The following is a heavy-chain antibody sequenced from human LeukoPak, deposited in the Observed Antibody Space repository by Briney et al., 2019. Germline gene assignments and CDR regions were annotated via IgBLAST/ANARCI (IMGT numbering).Heavy chain of an antibody. V-gene: IGHV3-23*01. Sequence: GGSLRRSCSASGFTFSSCAMTWVRQAPGKGLEWVSAINGGGGGTTYYADSVKGRFTISGDNSKNTVYLQMHSLSAEDTAIYYCAKGRVGGWNGGDRWGQGTLVTVSS. CDR3: AKGRVGGWNGGDR. J-gene: IGHJ5*02. D-gene: IGHD1-1*01. CDR2: INGGGGGTT. CDR1: GFTFSSCA.